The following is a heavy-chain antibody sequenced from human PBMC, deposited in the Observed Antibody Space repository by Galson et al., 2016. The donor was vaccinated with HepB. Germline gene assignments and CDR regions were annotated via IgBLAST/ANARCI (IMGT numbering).Heavy chain of an antibody. D-gene: IGHD4-11*01. CDR1: GFTFSDAW. V-gene: IGHV3-15*01. CDR3: TISDFSDY. CDR2: ILSKAHGGTT. Sequence: SLRLSCAASGFTFSDAWMMWVRQAQGKGLEWVSRILSKAHGGTTHYAAPVKGRFTISRDDSENTLYLQMNSLKIEDTAISYCTISDFSDYWGQGTLVTVSS. J-gene: IGHJ4*02.